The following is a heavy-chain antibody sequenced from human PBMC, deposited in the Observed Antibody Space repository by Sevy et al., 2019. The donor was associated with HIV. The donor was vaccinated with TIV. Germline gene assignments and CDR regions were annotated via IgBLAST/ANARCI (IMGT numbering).Heavy chain of an antibody. CDR3: AGGDTPMITDLDY. CDR2: ITSGGAT. Sequence: GGSLRLSCAASGLTFTTNAMSWVRQAPGKGLEWVAGITSGGATYYADSVKGRFTVSRDNSKNTPYLQLNSLRADDTAVFYCAGGDTPMITDLDYWGQGTLVTVSS. V-gene: IGHV3-23*01. D-gene: IGHD3-16*01. J-gene: IGHJ4*02. CDR1: GLTFTTNA.